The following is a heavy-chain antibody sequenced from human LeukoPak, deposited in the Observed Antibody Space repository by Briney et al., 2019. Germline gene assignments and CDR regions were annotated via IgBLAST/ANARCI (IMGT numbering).Heavy chain of an antibody. Sequence: GRSLRLSCAASGCTSSSYGMHWVRQAPGKGLEWVAVIWYDGSNKYYADSVKGRFTISRDNSKNTLYLQMNSLRAEDTAVYYCARDYGIYDFDYWGQGTLVTVSS. CDR3: ARDYGIYDFDY. J-gene: IGHJ4*02. CDR2: IWYDGSNK. D-gene: IGHD5-12*01. V-gene: IGHV3-33*01. CDR1: GCTSSSYG.